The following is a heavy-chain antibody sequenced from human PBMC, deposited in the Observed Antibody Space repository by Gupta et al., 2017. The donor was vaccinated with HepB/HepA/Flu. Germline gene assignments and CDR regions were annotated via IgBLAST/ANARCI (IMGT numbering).Heavy chain of an antibody. J-gene: IGHJ6*02. CDR3: ARDQDSSGWKDYYYYYGMDV. CDR1: GGTFSSYA. Sequence: QVQLVQSGAEVKKPGSSVKVSCKASGGTFSSYAISWVRQAPGQGLEWMGRIIPILGIANYAQKFQGRVTITADKSTSTAYMELSSLRSEDTAVYYCARDQDSSGWKDYYYYYGMDVWGQGTTVTVSS. CDR2: IIPILGIA. V-gene: IGHV1-69*04. D-gene: IGHD6-19*01.